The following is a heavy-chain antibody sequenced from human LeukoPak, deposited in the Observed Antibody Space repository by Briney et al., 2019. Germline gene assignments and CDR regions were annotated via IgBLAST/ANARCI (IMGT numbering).Heavy chain of an antibody. D-gene: IGHD4-11*01. CDR1: GFTFSSYE. CDR3: ARDQSTVGGPGYLDS. J-gene: IGHJ4*02. Sequence: PGGSLRLSCAASGFTFSSYEMNWVRQAPGKGLECLSYISGSGSTIYYADSVKGRFTISRDNAKNSLYLQMNSLRDEDTAVYYCARDQSTVGGPGYLDSWGQGTLVTVSS. V-gene: IGHV3-48*03. CDR2: ISGSGSTI.